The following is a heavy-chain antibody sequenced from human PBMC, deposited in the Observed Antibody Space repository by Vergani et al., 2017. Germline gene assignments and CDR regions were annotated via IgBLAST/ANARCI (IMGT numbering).Heavy chain of an antibody. D-gene: IGHD6-13*01. V-gene: IGHV1-24*01. J-gene: IGHJ4*02. Sequence: QVQLVQSGAEVKKPGSSVKVSCKASGGTFSSYTISWVRQAPGQGLEWMGGFDPEDGETIYAQKFQGRVTMTEDTSTDTAYMELSSLRSEDTAVYYCATILSGYSSSWYDYWGQGTLVTVSS. CDR2: FDPEDGET. CDR3: ATILSGYSSSWYDY. CDR1: GGTFSSYT.